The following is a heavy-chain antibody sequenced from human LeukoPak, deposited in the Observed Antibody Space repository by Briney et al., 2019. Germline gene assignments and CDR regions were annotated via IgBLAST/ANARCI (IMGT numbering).Heavy chain of an antibody. V-gene: IGHV3-53*01. J-gene: IGHJ3*02. Sequence: GGSLRLSCAASGFTVSSDYMSWVRQAPGKGLEWVSTIYSGGSIYYADSVKGRFTISRDNSKNTLNLQINSLRAEDTAVYYCARGSRVTTRLDAFDIWGQGTMVTVSS. CDR3: ARGSRVTTRLDAFDI. D-gene: IGHD4-17*01. CDR2: IYSGGSI. CDR1: GFTVSSDY.